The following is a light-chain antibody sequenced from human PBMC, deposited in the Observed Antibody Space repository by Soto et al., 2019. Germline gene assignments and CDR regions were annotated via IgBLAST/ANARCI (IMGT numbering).Light chain of an antibody. J-gene: IGKJ1*01. CDR2: DAS. Sequence: DIPMTQSPSSLSASLGDRVTITFRSRQGMSNFVAWWQHKPGAVPELLIRDASTLQSGVPSRFSGSGSGTDFTLSIRSVQPEDGAPSYCQQYNSAPWTFGPGTQVEIK. CDR1: QGMSNF. CDR3: QQYNSAPWT. V-gene: IGKV1-27*01.